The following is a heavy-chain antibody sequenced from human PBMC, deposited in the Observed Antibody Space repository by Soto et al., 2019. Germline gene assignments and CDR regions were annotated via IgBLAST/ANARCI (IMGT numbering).Heavy chain of an antibody. Sequence: QVQLVQSGAEVKKPGSSVKVSCKASGGSFSSNAISWVRQAPGQGLEWMGGIIPILGSANYAQKFQDRLTITADGSTTTTYMELNSLRSEDAAVYYCASRERVDAFDIW. J-gene: IGHJ3*02. CDR3: ASRERVDAFDI. D-gene: IGHD1-26*01. CDR1: GGSFSSNA. V-gene: IGHV1-69*01. CDR2: IIPILGSA.